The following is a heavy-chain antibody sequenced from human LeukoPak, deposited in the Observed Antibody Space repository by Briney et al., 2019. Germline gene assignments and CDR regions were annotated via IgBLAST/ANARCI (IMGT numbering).Heavy chain of an antibody. CDR3: ARASLNNLVGAFDI. CDR2: INHSGST. Sequence: SETLSLTCAVYGGSFSGCYWSWIRQPPGKGLEWIGEINHSGSTNYNPSLKSRVTISVDTSKNQFSLKLSSVTAADTAVYYCARASLNNLVGAFDIWGQGTMVTVSS. V-gene: IGHV4-34*01. J-gene: IGHJ3*02. CDR1: GGSFSGCY. D-gene: IGHD2-2*01.